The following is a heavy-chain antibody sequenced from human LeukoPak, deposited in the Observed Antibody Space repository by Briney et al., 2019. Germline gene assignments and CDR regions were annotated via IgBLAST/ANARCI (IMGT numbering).Heavy chain of an antibody. J-gene: IGHJ6*02. Sequence: GGSLRLSCAASGFTFSSYSMNWVRQAPGKGLEWVSSISSSSSYIYYADSVKGRFTISRDNAKNSLYLQMNSLRAEDTAVYYCARWLRDTAMVLYYYYGMDVWGQGTTVTVSS. CDR3: ARWLRDTAMVLYYYYGMDV. CDR1: GFTFSSYS. D-gene: IGHD5-18*01. CDR2: ISSSSSYI. V-gene: IGHV3-21*01.